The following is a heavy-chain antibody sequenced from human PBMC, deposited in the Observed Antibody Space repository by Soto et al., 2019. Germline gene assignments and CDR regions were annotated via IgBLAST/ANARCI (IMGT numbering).Heavy chain of an antibody. CDR2: IYHSGST. Sequence: QLQLQESGSGLVKPSQTLSLTCAVSGGSISSGGYSWNWIRQPPGKGLEWIGYIYHSGSTYYNPSLTSRGTISVARSKTQFSLKLSSVTAADTAVYYCASSHAGAHITAAVHWGQGTLVTVSS. CDR1: GGSISSGGYS. CDR3: ASSHAGAHITAAVH. J-gene: IGHJ4*02. D-gene: IGHD6-13*01. V-gene: IGHV4-30-2*01.